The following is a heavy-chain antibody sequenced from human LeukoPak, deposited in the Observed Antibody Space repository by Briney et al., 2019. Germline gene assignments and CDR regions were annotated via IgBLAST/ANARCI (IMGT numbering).Heavy chain of an antibody. Sequence: ASVKVSCKASGGTFSSYAISWVRQAPGQGLEWMGRIIPILGIANYAQKFQGRVTITADKSTSTAYMELSSLRSEDTAVYYCARERDVDTAVATDWYYFDYWGQGTLVTVSS. V-gene: IGHV1-69*04. CDR1: GGTFSSYA. CDR2: IIPILGIA. J-gene: IGHJ4*02. D-gene: IGHD5-18*01. CDR3: ARERDVDTAVATDWYYFDY.